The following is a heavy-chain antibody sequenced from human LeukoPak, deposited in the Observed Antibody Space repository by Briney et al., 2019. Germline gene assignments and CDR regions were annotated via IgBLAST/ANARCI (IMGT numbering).Heavy chain of an antibody. CDR2: ISGSGGST. J-gene: IGHJ4*02. D-gene: IGHD4-11*01. V-gene: IGHV3-23*01. CDR3: AKDLVSNYVVQFFDY. CDR1: GFTFSSYA. Sequence: GGSLRLSCAASGFTFSSYAMSWVRQAPGKGLEWVSAISGSGGSTYYADSVKGRFTISRDNSKNTLYLRMNSLRAEDTAVYYCAKDLVSNYVVQFFDYWGQGTLVTVSS.